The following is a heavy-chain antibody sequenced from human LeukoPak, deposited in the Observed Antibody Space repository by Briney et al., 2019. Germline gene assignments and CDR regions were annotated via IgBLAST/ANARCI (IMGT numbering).Heavy chain of an antibody. Sequence: GGSLRLSCAASRFTFSSYAMSWVRQVPGKGLEWVSAISGSGGTTYYADSVKGRFTISGDNSKNTLYLQMNSLRAEDTAIYYCAKVATVTTYALADYWGQGTLVTVSS. CDR3: AKVATVTTYALADY. CDR2: ISGSGGTT. CDR1: RFTFSSYA. V-gene: IGHV3-23*01. J-gene: IGHJ4*02. D-gene: IGHD4-17*01.